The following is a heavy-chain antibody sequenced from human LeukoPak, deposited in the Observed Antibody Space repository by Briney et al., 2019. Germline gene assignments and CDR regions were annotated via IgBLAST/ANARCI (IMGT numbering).Heavy chain of an antibody. CDR1: GFTFSSYA. Sequence: PGGSLRLSCAASGFTFSSYAMSWVRQAPGKGLQWVSVISGSGDNTYYADSVKGRFTISRDNSKNTVYLQMNSLRAEDTAVYYCAKFFSDSSSPPGDYWGQGTLVTVSS. CDR3: AKFFSDSSSPPGDY. J-gene: IGHJ4*02. CDR2: ISGSGDNT. V-gene: IGHV3-23*01. D-gene: IGHD3-22*01.